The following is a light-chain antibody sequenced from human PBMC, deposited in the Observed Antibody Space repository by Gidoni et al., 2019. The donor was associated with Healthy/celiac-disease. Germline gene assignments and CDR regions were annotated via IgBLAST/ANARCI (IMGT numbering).Light chain of an antibody. CDR2: GAS. Sequence: EIVLTPSPGTLSLSPGERATLSCRASQSVSSSYLAWYQQKPGQAPRLLIYGASSRATGIPDRFSSSGSGTDFTLTISRLEPEDFAVYYCQQYGSSPQTFGQGTKVEIK. CDR1: QSVSSSY. CDR3: QQYGSSPQT. V-gene: IGKV3-20*01. J-gene: IGKJ1*01.